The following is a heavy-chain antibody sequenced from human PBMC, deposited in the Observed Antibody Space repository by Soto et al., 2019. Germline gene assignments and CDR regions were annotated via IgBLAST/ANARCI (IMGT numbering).Heavy chain of an antibody. D-gene: IGHD3-10*01. CDR3: GGGTSVSGHLVPLDY. J-gene: IGHJ4*02. V-gene: IGHV4-34*01. CDR2: ISHSGST. Sequence: PSETLSLTCTVYGGSFSGYYWSWIRQSPGKGLEWIGEISHSGSTNYIPVLKSRLTISIDTSKNQFSLSLSSVTAADTTVYYCGGGTSVSGHLVPLDYWGQGTLVTVSS. CDR1: GGSFSGYY.